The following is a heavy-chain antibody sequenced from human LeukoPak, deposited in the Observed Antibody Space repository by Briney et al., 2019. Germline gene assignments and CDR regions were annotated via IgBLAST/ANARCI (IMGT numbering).Heavy chain of an antibody. J-gene: IGHJ3*02. CDR2: IYYSGCT. CDR1: GGTISSYY. Sequence: SETLSLTCTVSGGTISSYYWSWIRQPPGKGLEWIGYIYYSGCTNYYPSLKSRVTISVDTSKNQFSLKLSSVTAADTAVYYCARRNAGTDDAFDIWGQGTMVTVSS. V-gene: IGHV4-59*08. CDR3: ARRNAGTDDAFDI. D-gene: IGHD6-13*01.